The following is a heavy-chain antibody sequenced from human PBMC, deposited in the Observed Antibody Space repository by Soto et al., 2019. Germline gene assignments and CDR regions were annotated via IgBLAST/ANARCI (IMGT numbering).Heavy chain of an antibody. J-gene: IGHJ6*02. Sequence: LRLSCVVSGSIVSSSHMIWVRQAPGKGLEGVSILYNHGKTNYVDSVKGRFTISRDNSKNTLYLQMNSLRAEDTAVYYCAKSRTERIWSGYYSYYYYYGMDVWGQGTTVTVSS. CDR3: AKSRTERIWSGYYSYYYYYGMDV. D-gene: IGHD3-3*01. CDR2: LYNHGKT. V-gene: IGHV3-53*01. CDR1: GSIVSSSH.